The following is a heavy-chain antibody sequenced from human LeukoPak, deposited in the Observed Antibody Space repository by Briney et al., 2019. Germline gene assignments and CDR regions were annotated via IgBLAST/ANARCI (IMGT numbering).Heavy chain of an antibody. D-gene: IGHD5-12*01. Sequence: ASVKVSCKASGYTFTNYFMHWVRQAPGQGLEWMGIINPSGGGTTFAQKLQGRVTMTTDTSTSTAYMELRSLRSDDTAVYYCARVPAYDRIYYYYYMDVWGKGTTVTISS. CDR2: INPSGGGT. CDR3: ARVPAYDRIYYYYYMDV. V-gene: IGHV1-46*01. J-gene: IGHJ6*03. CDR1: GYTFTNYF.